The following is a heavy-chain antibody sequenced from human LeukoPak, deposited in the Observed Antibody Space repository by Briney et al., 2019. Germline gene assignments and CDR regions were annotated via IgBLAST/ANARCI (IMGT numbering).Heavy chain of an antibody. CDR3: ARDHQVWFGEVLRYVDNWFDP. V-gene: IGHV3-11*01. CDR1: GFTFSDYY. D-gene: IGHD3-10*01. J-gene: IGHJ5*02. CDR2: ISSSGSTI. Sequence: GGPLRLSCAASGFTFSDYYMSWIRQAPGKGLEWVSYISSSGSTIYYADSVKGRFTISRDNAKNSLYLQMNSLRAEDTAVYYCARDHQVWFGEVLRYVDNWFDPWGQGTLVTVSS.